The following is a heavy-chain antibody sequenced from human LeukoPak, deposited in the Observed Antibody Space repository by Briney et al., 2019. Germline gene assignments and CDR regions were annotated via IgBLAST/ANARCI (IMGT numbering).Heavy chain of an antibody. CDR1: GFTFSDQY. J-gene: IGHJ3*02. CDR2: TRDKPNTYTT. CDR3: ARVVADVFDI. D-gene: IGHD2-15*01. Sequence: PGGSLRLSCAASGFTFSDQYMDWVRQAPGKGLEWVGRTRDKPNTYTTEYAASVKGRFTISRDDSKNSLYLLMYSLKIEDTAIYYCARVVADVFDIWGQGTMVTVSS. V-gene: IGHV3-72*01.